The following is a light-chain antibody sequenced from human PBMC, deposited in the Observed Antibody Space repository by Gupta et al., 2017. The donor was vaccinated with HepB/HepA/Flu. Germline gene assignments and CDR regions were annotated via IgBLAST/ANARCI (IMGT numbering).Light chain of an antibody. CDR2: RND. Sequence: QAVLTQPPSVSGTPGQTVTISCSGSSTNIGVRHVHWFQQSPGRAPKLLISRNDQRPSGVPDRFSGSKSATSGSLAISGLRSEDEADYYCAAWHDSLRVWVFGGGTKLTVL. CDR1: STNIGVRH. CDR3: AAWHDSLRVWV. V-gene: IGLV1-47*01. J-gene: IGLJ3*02.